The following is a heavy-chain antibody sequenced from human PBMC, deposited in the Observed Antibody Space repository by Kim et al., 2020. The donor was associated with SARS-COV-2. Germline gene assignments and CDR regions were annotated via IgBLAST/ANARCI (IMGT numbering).Heavy chain of an antibody. V-gene: IGHV5-10-1*01. D-gene: IGHD1-26*01. Sequence: SRPSFQGHVTITADKSTSTAYLQWSSLNASETAMYYCARRPVGARYGMDVWGQGTTVTVSS. J-gene: IGHJ6*02. CDR3: ARRPVGARYGMDV.